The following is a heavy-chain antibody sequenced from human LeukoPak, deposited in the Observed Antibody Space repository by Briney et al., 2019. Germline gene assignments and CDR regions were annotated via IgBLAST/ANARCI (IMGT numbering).Heavy chain of an antibody. D-gene: IGHD5-18*01. Sequence: SQTLSLTCTVSGGSISSGGYYWSWIRQHPGKGLEWIGYIYYSGSTYYNPSLKSRVTISVDTSKNQFSLKLSSVTAADTAVYYCARDRWNTATRYYFDYWGQGTLVTVSP. CDR1: GGSISSGGYY. CDR2: IYYSGST. CDR3: ARDRWNTATRYYFDY. V-gene: IGHV4-31*03. J-gene: IGHJ4*02.